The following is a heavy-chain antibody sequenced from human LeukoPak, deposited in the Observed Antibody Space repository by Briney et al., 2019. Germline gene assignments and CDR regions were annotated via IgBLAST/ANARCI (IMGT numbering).Heavy chain of an antibody. V-gene: IGHV3-7*01. CDR1: GSTFSSQW. D-gene: IGHD5-12*01. Sequence: GGSLRLSCAASGSTFSSQWMGWVRQAPGKGLEWVANVNQGGTEKFYVDSVKGRFTISRDNSKNTLYLQMKSLRAEDTAVYYCAKGGGYEAQYYYYYLDVWGKGTTVTISS. CDR2: VNQGGTEK. J-gene: IGHJ6*03. CDR3: AKGGGYEAQYYYYYLDV.